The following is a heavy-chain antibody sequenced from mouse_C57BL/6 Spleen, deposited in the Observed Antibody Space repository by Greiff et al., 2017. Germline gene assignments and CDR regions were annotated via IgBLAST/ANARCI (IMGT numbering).Heavy chain of an antibody. CDR3: ARSTTAQATLDY. J-gene: IGHJ2*01. D-gene: IGHD3-2*02. V-gene: IGHV1-26*01. Sequence: EVQLQQSGPELVKPGASVKISCKASGYTFTDYYMNWVKQSHGQSLEWIGDINPNNGGTSYNQKFTGKATLTVDKSSSTAYMALRSLTSEDSAVYYCARSTTAQATLDYWGQGTTLTVSS. CDR1: GYTFTDYY. CDR2: INPNNGGT.